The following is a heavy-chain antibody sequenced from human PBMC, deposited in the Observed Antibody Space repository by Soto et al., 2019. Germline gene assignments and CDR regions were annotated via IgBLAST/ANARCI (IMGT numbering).Heavy chain of an antibody. J-gene: IGHJ6*02. D-gene: IGHD3-3*01. V-gene: IGHV1-69*06. CDR2: IIPIFGTA. Sequence: SSVKVSCKASGGPFSSYAISWVRQAPVQGLEWMGGIIPIFGTANYAQKLQGGVMITADKPTSTAYMALSSLRSEDTAVYYCARQLRFLEWLLYHAYYYGMDVWGQGTTVTVSS. CDR3: ARQLRFLEWLLYHAYYYGMDV. CDR1: GGPFSSYA.